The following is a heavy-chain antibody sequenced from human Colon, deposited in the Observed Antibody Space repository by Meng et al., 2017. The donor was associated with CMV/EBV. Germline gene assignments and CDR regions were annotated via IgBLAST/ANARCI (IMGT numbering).Heavy chain of an antibody. CDR2: ISGSSSYK. J-gene: IGHJ3*01. CDR1: GFTFPNFN. Sequence: GESLKISCGASGFTFPNFNMYWLRQSPRKGLEWVSSISGSSSYKFYADSIKGRFIIPRDNAKNVLYLQMSGLTAEDTAVYYCARDAPIRGTFDVWGPGTTVTVSS. V-gene: IGHV3-21*06. D-gene: IGHD3-10*01. CDR3: ARDAPIRGTFDV.